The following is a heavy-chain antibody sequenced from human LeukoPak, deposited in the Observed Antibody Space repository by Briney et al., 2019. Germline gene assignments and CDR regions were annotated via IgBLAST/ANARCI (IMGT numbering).Heavy chain of an antibody. CDR2: INHSGST. CDR3: ARAVPPPADY. V-gene: IGHV4-34*01. CDR1: GGSFSGYY. Sequence: PSETLSLTCAVYGGSFSGYYWSWIRQPPGKGLEWIGEINHSGSTNYNPSLKSRVTISVDTSKNQFSLELSSVTAADTAVYYCARAVPPPADYWGQGTLVTVSS. D-gene: IGHD4-17*01. J-gene: IGHJ4*02.